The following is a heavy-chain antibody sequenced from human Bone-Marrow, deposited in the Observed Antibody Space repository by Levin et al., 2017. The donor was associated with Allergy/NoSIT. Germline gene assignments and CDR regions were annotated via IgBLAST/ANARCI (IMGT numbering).Heavy chain of an antibody. V-gene: IGHV4-59*01. D-gene: IGHD2-2*01. J-gene: IGHJ6*02. CDR3: TRDIGCPTCYHNALDV. CDR2: IDSSGNT. Sequence: SETLSLTCIVSGVFIRNDYWSWIRQPPGKGLEWIGFIDSSGNTNYHPSLKGRITISLDTSKNQFSLKVTSVGAADTAVYYCTRDIGCPTCYHNALDVWGQGTTVTVSS. CDR1: GVFIRNDY.